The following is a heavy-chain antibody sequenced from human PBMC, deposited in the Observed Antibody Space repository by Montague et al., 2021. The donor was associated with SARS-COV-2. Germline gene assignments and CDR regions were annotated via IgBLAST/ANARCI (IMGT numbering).Heavy chain of an antibody. J-gene: IGHJ6*02. V-gene: IGHV3-21*01. CDR3: ARDGQQNWQWLVPNHYYGMDV. Sequence: SLRLSCAASGFTFSSYSMNWVRQAPGKGLEWVSCISRSSSYIYYADSVKGRFTISRDNAKNSLYLQMNSLRAEDTAVYYCARDGQQNWQWLVPNHYYGMDVWGQGTKVTVSS. D-gene: IGHD6-19*01. CDR1: GFTFSSYS. CDR2: ISRSSSYI.